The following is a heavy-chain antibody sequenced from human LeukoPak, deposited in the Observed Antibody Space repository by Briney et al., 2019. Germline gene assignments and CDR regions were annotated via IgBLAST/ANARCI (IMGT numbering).Heavy chain of an antibody. CDR1: GFTVSSNY. D-gene: IGHD5-24*01. Sequence: GGSLRLSCAASGFTVSSNYMSWVCQAPGKGLEWVSLIYADGRAYYADSVRGRFTISRDSSKNTLYLQMNSLRPEDTAIYYCATDGYIYFEYWGQGTLVTVSS. J-gene: IGHJ4*02. CDR3: ATDGYIYFEY. CDR2: IYADGRA. V-gene: IGHV3-53*01.